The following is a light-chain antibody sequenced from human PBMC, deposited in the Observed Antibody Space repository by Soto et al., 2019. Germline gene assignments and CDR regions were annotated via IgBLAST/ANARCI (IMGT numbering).Light chain of an antibody. CDR1: QSISNW. Sequence: DIHMTQSPSTLSASVGSRVVITCRASQSISNWLAWYQQTPGKAPEFLIYDASTLESGVPSRFSGSGSGTEFTLTISSLQPEDFATFYWQQYSTFPRTFGQGTKVDIK. CDR2: DAS. J-gene: IGKJ1*01. V-gene: IGKV1-5*01. CDR3: QQYSTFPRT.